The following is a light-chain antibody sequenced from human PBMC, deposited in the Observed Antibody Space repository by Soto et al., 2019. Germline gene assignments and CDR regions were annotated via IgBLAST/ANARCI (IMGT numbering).Light chain of an antibody. J-gene: IGKJ4*01. Sequence: DIQMTQSPSSVSASVGDRGTITCRASQGVTRWLAWYQQKPGKATKLLIYTASSLQSGVPSRFSGSGFGTDFTLTISSLQPEDFATYYCQQANTFPLTFGGGTKVDIK. V-gene: IGKV1-12*01. CDR1: QGVTRW. CDR2: TAS. CDR3: QQANTFPLT.